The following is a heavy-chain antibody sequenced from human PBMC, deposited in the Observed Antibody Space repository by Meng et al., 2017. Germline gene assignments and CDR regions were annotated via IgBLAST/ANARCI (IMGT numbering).Heavy chain of an antibody. Sequence: QTTLKESGPTLVKPTQTRTLTCTFSGFSPSTSGVGVGWIRQPPGKALEWLALIYWDDDKRYSPSLKSRLTITKDTSKNQVVLTMTNMDPVDTATYYCAHRRGDSREGWFDPWGQGTLVTVSS. CDR2: IYWDDDK. V-gene: IGHV2-5*02. CDR1: GFSPSTSGVG. D-gene: IGHD2-21*02. CDR3: AHRRGDSREGWFDP. J-gene: IGHJ5*02.